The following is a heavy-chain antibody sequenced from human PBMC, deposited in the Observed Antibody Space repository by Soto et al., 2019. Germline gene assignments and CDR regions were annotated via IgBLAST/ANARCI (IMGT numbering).Heavy chain of an antibody. CDR2: TYYSGNT. V-gene: IGHV4-61*08. CDR3: ARGYCSSNSCYEFDY. J-gene: IGHJ4*02. D-gene: IGHD2-2*01. Sequence: SETLSLTCDVSGDTISTGGYTWAWIRQPPGKALEWIGYTYYSGNTNYSPSLKSRVTISVDTSKKQFSLKLTSVTAADTAMYYCARGYCSSNSCYEFDYWGQGTLVTVSS. CDR1: GDTISTGGYT.